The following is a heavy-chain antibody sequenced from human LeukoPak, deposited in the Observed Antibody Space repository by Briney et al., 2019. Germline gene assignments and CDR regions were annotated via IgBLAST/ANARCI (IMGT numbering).Heavy chain of an antibody. Sequence: GGSLRLSCAASGFTFSSYAMHWVRQAPGKGLEWVAVISYDGSNKYYADSVKGRFTISRDNSKNTLYLQMNSLRAEDTAVYYCARDCSGGSCYRLDYWGQGTLVTVSS. CDR1: GFTFSSYA. D-gene: IGHD2-15*01. CDR3: ARDCSGGSCYRLDY. J-gene: IGHJ4*02. V-gene: IGHV3-30*04. CDR2: ISYDGSNK.